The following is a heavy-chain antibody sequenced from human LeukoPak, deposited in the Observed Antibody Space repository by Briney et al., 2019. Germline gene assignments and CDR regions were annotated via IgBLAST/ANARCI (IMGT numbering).Heavy chain of an antibody. Sequence: VASVKVSCKASGYTFTGYYMRWVRQAPGQGLEWMGWINPNSGGTNYAQKFQGRVTMTRDTSISTAYMQLSRLRSDDTAVYYCARGYSYGYYYYGMDVWGQGTTVTVSS. D-gene: IGHD5-18*01. J-gene: IGHJ6*02. CDR2: INPNSGGT. CDR1: GYTFTGYY. V-gene: IGHV1-2*02. CDR3: ARGYSYGYYYYGMDV.